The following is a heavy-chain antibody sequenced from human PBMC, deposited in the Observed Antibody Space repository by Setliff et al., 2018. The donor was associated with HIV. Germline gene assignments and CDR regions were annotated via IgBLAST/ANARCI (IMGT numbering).Heavy chain of an antibody. CDR1: GGSISSGGYY. CDR3: ARRYGDYKIGDWFFDL. J-gene: IGHJ2*01. V-gene: IGHV4-31*02. CDR2: IYYSGTT. D-gene: IGHD4-17*01. Sequence: PSETLSLTCAVSGGSISSGGYYWNWIRQHPGKGLEWIGYIYYSGTTHCNPSLKSRVTISVDKSKNQFSLKLNSVTAADTAVYYCARRYGDYKIGDWFFDLWGRGTLVTVSS.